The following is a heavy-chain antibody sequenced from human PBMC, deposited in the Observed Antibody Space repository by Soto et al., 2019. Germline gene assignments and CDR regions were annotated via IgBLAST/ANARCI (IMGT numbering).Heavy chain of an antibody. CDR3: ARVVRNFDTPNGMDV. Sequence: EVQLLESGEGLVQPGGSLKLSCAASGFTFSSYAMSWVRQAPGKGLEWVSGIGGSGGNTYYADSVKGRFTISRDNSKNSVVLQMNRLRAEDTAQYYCARVVRNFDTPNGMDVWGQETTVTISS. J-gene: IGHJ6*02. V-gene: IGHV3-23*01. CDR1: GFTFSSYA. CDR2: IGGSGGNT. D-gene: IGHD3-9*01.